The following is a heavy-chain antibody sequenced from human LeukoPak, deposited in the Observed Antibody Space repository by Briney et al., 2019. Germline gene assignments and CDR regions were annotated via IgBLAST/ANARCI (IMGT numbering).Heavy chain of an antibody. J-gene: IGHJ4*02. Sequence: PSETLSLTCAAYGGSFSGYYWSWIRQPPGKGLEWIGEINHSGSTNYNPSLKSRVTISVDTSKNQFSLKLSSVTAADTAVYYCARGRFTMVRGVPFDYWGQGTLVTVSS. D-gene: IGHD3-10*01. CDR3: ARGRFTMVRGVPFDY. V-gene: IGHV4-34*01. CDR1: GGSFSGYY. CDR2: INHSGST.